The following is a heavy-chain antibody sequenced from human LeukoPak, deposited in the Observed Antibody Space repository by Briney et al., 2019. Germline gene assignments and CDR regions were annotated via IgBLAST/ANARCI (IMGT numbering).Heavy chain of an antibody. J-gene: IGHJ4*02. V-gene: IGHV3-7*01. CDR1: GFTFSSYW. Sequence: GGSLRLSCAASGFTFSSYWMSWVRQAPGKGLEWVANIKQDGSEKYYVDSVKGRFTISRDNAKNSLYLQIDSLRAEDTAVYYCARPEPDIRMIGFESWGQGTLVTVSS. D-gene: IGHD3-22*01. CDR2: IKQDGSEK. CDR3: ARPEPDIRMIGFES.